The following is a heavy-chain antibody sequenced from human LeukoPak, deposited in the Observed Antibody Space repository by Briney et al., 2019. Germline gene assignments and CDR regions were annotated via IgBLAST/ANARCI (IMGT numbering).Heavy chain of an antibody. J-gene: IGHJ3*02. CDR3: AKQHAPPKTYSSGLDAFDI. V-gene: IGHV4-59*08. CDR1: GGSMSSYH. CDR2: IYYSGST. Sequence: PSETLSLTCTVWGGSMSSYHGSGLRQPPGRGLEWIGYIYYSGSTNYNTSLKTRVNISVDTSKNQFSLKQSSVAAADAAVYYWAKQHAPPKTYSSGLDAFDIWGQGIMVTVSS. D-gene: IGHD6-19*01.